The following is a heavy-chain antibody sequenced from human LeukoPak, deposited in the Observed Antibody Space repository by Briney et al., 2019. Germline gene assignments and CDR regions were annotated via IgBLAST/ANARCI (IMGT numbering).Heavy chain of an antibody. CDR2: IWYDGSNK. CDR1: GFTFSSYG. Sequence: GGSLRLSCAGSGFTFSSYGMHWVRQAPGKGLEWVALIWYDGSNKYYADSVKGRFTISRDNPKNTLYLQMNSLRAEDTAVYYCATGRRLAVAGPYYFDYWGQGTLVTVSS. CDR3: ATGRRLAVAGPYYFDY. V-gene: IGHV3-33*01. D-gene: IGHD6-19*01. J-gene: IGHJ4*02.